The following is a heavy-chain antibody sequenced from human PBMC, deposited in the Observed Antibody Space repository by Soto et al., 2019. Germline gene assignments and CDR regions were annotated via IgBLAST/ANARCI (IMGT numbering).Heavy chain of an antibody. CDR2: TYYRSKWYN. CDR3: ARSGPGGYIDY. D-gene: IGHD3-22*01. J-gene: IGHJ4*02. V-gene: IGHV6-1*01. Sequence: SQTLSLTCAITGDSVSSYSAALNLSRQSPSRGLEWLGRTYYRSKWYNHYAVSVKSRITVNPDTSKNQFSLQLNSVTPEDTAMYYCARSGPGGYIDYWGQGTLVTVSS. CDR1: GDSVSSYSAA.